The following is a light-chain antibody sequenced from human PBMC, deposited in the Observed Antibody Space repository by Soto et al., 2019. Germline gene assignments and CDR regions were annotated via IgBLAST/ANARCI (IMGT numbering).Light chain of an antibody. V-gene: IGKV1-39*01. Sequence: DIQMTQSPSSLSASVGDRVTITCRASQSISNYLYWYLQKPGKVPKVLIYAASRLESGVPSRFSGTGSGTEFTLTISSLQPEDIATYYCQQSYSTLTFGGGTKVDIK. J-gene: IGKJ4*01. CDR1: QSISNY. CDR2: AAS. CDR3: QQSYSTLT.